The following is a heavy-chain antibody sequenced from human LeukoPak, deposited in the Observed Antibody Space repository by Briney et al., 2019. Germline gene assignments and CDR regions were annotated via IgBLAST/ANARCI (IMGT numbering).Heavy chain of an antibody. V-gene: IGHV3-53*01. CDR1: GFTLSRNY. D-gene: IGHD3-10*01. CDR2: IYGGGST. CDR3: AYGPSFDP. J-gene: IGHJ5*02. Sequence: PGGSLRLSCAASGFTLSRNYMSWVRQAPGKGLEWVSVIYGGGSTYYSDSVKSSFTISRDNSKNALYLQMNSLSAEDTAVYYCAYGPSFDPWGQGTLVTVSS.